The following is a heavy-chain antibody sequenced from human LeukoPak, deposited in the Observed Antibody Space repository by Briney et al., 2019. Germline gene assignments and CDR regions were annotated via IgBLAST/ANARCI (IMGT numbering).Heavy chain of an antibody. CDR3: ARDFSPFDY. J-gene: IGHJ4*02. CDR2: IKQDGSEK. V-gene: IGHV3-7*01. Sequence: GGSLRLSRAASGFTFSDFWMSWVRQAPGKGLEWVANIKQDGSEKYYVDSVKGRFTISRDNAKNSLYLQMNSLRAEDTAVYYCARDFSPFDYWGQGTLVTVSS. CDR1: GFTFSDFW.